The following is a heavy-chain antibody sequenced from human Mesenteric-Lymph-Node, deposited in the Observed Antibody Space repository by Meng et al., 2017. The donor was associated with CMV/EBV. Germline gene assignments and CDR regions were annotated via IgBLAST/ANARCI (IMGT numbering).Heavy chain of an antibody. CDR2: IRYDGTIK. CDR1: GFTFSTYG. CDR3: AKDANIVVLLAAVDY. V-gene: IGHV3-30*02. J-gene: IGHJ4*02. Sequence: GGSLRLSCAASGFTFSTYGMHWVRQAPGKGLEWVSFIRYDGTIKYYADSVKGRFTISRDNSRNTLYLQMNSLRAEDTAVYYCAKDANIVVLLAAVDYWGQGTLVTVSS. D-gene: IGHD2-2*01.